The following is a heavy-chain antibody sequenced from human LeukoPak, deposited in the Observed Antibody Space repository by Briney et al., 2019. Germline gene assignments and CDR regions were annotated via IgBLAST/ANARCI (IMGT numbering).Heavy chain of an antibody. J-gene: IGHJ3*02. CDR1: GFTFSSYG. V-gene: IGHV3-48*04. CDR2: ISSSGSTI. D-gene: IGHD2-21*02. CDR3: ARAGGDYEIDAFDI. Sequence: GGSLRLSCAASGFTFSSYGMSWIRQAPGKGLEWVSYISSSGSTIYYADSVKGRFTISRDNAKNSLYLQMNSLRAEDTAVYYCARAGGDYEIDAFDIWGQGTMVTVSS.